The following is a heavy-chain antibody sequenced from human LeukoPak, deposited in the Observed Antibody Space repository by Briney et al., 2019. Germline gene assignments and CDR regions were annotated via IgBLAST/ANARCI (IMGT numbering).Heavy chain of an antibody. CDR2: IYSGGST. D-gene: IGHD6-19*01. J-gene: IGHJ6*02. CDR1: GFTVSSNY. Sequence: GGSLRLSCAASGFTVSSNYMSWVRQAPGKGLEWVSVIYSGGSTYYADSVKGRFTISRDNSKNTLYLQMNSLRAEDTAVYYCAREAPTGVAGIPGYYYGMDAWGQGTTVTVSS. CDR3: AREAPTGVAGIPGYYYGMDA. V-gene: IGHV3-66*01.